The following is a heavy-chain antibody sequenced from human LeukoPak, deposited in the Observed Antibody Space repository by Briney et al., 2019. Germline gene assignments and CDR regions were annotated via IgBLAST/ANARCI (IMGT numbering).Heavy chain of an antibody. CDR1: GFTVSSNY. CDR3: ARSRGPGSHWFDP. J-gene: IGHJ5*02. CDR2: IYSGGST. V-gene: IGHV3-53*01. D-gene: IGHD3-10*01. Sequence: GGSLRLSCAASGFTVSSNYMSWVRQAPGKGLEWVSVIYSGGSTYYADSVRGRFSISGDSSEHTLYLQINSLRAEDTAVYFCARSRGPGSHWFDPWGQGTLVTVSS.